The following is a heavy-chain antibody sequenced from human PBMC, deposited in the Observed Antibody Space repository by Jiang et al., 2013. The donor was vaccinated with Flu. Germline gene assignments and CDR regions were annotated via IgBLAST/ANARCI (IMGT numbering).Heavy chain of an antibody. J-gene: IGHJ3*02. CDR2: IWFDGSNK. D-gene: IGHD6-25*01. CDR3: AGDPPGSGFAFHI. V-gene: IGHV3-33*01. CDR1: GFAFNSYA. Sequence: VQLLESGGGVVQAGKSLRLACAASGFAFNSYAMHWVRQAPGKGLEWVSFIWFDGSNKHFADSVKGRFTISRDNSKNILYLQMDSLRGEDTATYYCAGDPPGSGFAFHIWGQGQWSPCLQ.